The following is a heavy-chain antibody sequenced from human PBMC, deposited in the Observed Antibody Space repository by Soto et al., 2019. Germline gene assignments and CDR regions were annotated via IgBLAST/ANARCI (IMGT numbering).Heavy chain of an antibody. CDR1: GLSISNGGYY. J-gene: IGHJ4*02. CDR2: IYYSAST. CDR3: ARQQPLEGLDY. V-gene: IGHV4-31*03. Sequence: SETLSLTSTVSGLSISNGGYYWTCFRQHPGKGLEWIGYIYYSASTYDNPSPKSRVTISVDTTKNQFSLKFSSVTAADTAVYYSARQQPLEGLDYWGQGTLVTVSS. D-gene: IGHD4-17*01.